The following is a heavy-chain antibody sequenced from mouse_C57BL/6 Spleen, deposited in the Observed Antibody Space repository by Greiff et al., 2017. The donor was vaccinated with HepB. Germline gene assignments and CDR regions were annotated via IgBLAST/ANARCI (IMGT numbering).Heavy chain of an antibody. CDR3: AKGYDGSWFAY. Sequence: QVQLQQSGAELVMPGASVKLSCKASGYTFTSYWMHWVKQRPGQGLEWIGEIDPSDSYTNYNQKFKGKSTLTVDKSSSTAYMQLSSLTSEDSAVYYCAKGYDGSWFAYWGQGTLVTVSA. CDR2: IDPSDSYT. J-gene: IGHJ3*01. CDR1: GYTFTSYW. V-gene: IGHV1-69*01. D-gene: IGHD2-2*01.